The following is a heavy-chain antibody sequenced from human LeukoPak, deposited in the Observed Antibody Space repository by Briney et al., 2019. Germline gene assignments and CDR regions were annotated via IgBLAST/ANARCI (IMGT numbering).Heavy chain of an antibody. CDR3: ARGGLAVTTIYFDY. J-gene: IGHJ4*02. CDR1: GFTFSSYG. D-gene: IGHD4-17*01. Sequence: GGSLRLSCAASGFTFSSYGMSWVRQAPGKGLEWVSAISGSGGSTYYADSVKGRFTISRDNAKNSLYLQMNSLRAEDTAVYYCARGGLAVTTIYFDYWGQGTLVTVSS. V-gene: IGHV3-23*01. CDR2: ISGSGGST.